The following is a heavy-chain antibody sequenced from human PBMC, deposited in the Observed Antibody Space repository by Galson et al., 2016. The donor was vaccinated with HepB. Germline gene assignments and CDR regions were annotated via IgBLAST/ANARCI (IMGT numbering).Heavy chain of an antibody. V-gene: IGHV3-33*01. CDR3: AREGGSYRFDF. CDR1: GFTFSSYG. D-gene: IGHD1-26*01. CDR2: IWIDSSDK. J-gene: IGHJ4*02. Sequence: LRLSCAASGFTFSSYGMDWVRQAPGKGLEWVAGIWIDSSDKYYADSVKGRFTVSRDNSKNTVFLQMNSLRGEDTAVYYCAREGGSYRFDFWGQGTLVSVSS.